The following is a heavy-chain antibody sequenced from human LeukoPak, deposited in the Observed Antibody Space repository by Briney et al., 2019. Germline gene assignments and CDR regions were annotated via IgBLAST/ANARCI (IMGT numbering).Heavy chain of an antibody. V-gene: IGHV1-2*02. CDR1: GYTFTGYY. CDR3: ARGGDGSGSYYFI. Sequence: GASVKVSCKASGYTFTGYYMHWVRQAPGQGLEWMGWINTNSGGTNYAQKFQGRVTLTRDTSISTAYMELTSLRSDDTAIYYCARGGDGSGSYYFIWGQGTLVTVSS. CDR2: INTNSGGT. D-gene: IGHD3-10*01. J-gene: IGHJ4*02.